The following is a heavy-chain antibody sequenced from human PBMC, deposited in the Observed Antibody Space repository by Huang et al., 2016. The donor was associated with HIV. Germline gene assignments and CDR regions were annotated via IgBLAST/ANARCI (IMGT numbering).Heavy chain of an antibody. D-gene: IGHD2-15*01. J-gene: IGHJ5*02. CDR1: GYSFTSFL. CDR3: ARRRGYDSDDP. CDR2: IDTNTGKP. Sequence: QVQLVQSGSELKKPGASVKLSCKAFGYSFTSFLISWVRQAPGQGLEWMGWIDTNTGKPTYAQGFTGRVVFSLDTAVSTAYLQISSLKAEDTAVYYCARRRGYDSDDPWDQGTLVTVSS. V-gene: IGHV7-4-1*02.